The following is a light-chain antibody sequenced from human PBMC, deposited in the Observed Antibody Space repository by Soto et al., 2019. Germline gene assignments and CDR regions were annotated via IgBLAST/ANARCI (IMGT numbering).Light chain of an antibody. J-gene: IGLJ2*01. V-gene: IGLV1-44*01. CDR3: AAWDDNLNGVV. Sequence: QSVLTQPPSASGTPGQRVTISCSGSSSNIGSYTVNWYQQLPGTAPKLLIYSNNQRPSGVPDRFSGSKSGTSASLAISGLQSEDEADYYCAAWDDNLNGVVFGGGTQLTVL. CDR2: SNN. CDR1: SSNIGSYT.